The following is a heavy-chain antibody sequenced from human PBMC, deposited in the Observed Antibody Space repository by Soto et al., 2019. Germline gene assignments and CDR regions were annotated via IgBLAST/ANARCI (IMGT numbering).Heavy chain of an antibody. Sequence: QVHLVQSGAEVKKPGASVKVSCQGSGYAFTTYGITWVRQAPGQGLEWMGWISAHNGNTNYAQKLQGRVTVNRDTSTSKAYMELRRLRYDDTAVYYCARGRYGDYWGQGALVTVSS. D-gene: IGHD1-1*01. CDR2: ISAHNGNT. CDR1: GYAFTTYG. CDR3: ARGRYGDY. V-gene: IGHV1-18*01. J-gene: IGHJ4*02.